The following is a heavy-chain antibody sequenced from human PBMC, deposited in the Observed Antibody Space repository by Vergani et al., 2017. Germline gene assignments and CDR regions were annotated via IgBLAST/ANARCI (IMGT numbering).Heavy chain of an antibody. CDR1: GGTFSSYA. V-gene: IGHV1-69*01. D-gene: IGHD2-2*01. CDR2: IIPIFGTA. CDR3: ARGEDFSSTSCYAGIWGFDI. Sequence: QVQLVQSGAEVKKPGSSVKVSCKASGGTFSSYAISWVRQAPGQGLEWMGGIIPIFGTANYAQKFQGRVTITADESTSTAYMELSSLRSEDTAVYYCARGEDFSSTSCYAGIWGFDIWGQGKIGTGSS. J-gene: IGHJ3*02.